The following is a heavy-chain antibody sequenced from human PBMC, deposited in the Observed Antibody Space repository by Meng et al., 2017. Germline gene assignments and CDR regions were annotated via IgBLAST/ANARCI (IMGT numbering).Heavy chain of an antibody. D-gene: IGHD6-13*01. Sequence: SQTLSLTCAVYGGSFSGYYWSWIRQPPGKGLEWIGEINHSGSTSYNPSLKSRVTISVDTSKNQFSLKLSSVTAADTAVYYCARGPLTSSSWYRGYYYGMDVWGQGTTVTVSS. CDR3: ARGPLTSSSWYRGYYYGMDV. V-gene: IGHV4-34*01. CDR2: INHSGST. CDR1: GGSFSGYY. J-gene: IGHJ6*02.